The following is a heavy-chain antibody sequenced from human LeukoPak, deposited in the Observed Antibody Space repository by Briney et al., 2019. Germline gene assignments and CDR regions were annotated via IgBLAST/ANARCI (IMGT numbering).Heavy chain of an antibody. J-gene: IGHJ4*02. CDR3: ARSYQLLPAYDY. Sequence: GASVKVSCKASGYTFTGYYMHWVRQTPGQGLEWMGWINPNSGGTNYEQKFQGRVTMTRDTSISTAYMELSRLRSDDTAVYYCARSYQLLPAYDYWGQGTLVTVSS. V-gene: IGHV1-2*02. D-gene: IGHD2-2*01. CDR2: INPNSGGT. CDR1: GYTFTGYY.